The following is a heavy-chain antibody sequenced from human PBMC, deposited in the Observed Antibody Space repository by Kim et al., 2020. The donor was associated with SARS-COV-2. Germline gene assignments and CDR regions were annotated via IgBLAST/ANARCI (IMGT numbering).Heavy chain of an antibody. J-gene: IGHJ6*02. CDR3: ARDGTTVKENGMDV. V-gene: IGHV4-31*02. D-gene: IGHD4-17*01. Sequence: PSIKSRVTISVDTSKNQFSLKLSSVPAADTAVYYCARDGTTVKENGMDVWGQGTTVTVSS.